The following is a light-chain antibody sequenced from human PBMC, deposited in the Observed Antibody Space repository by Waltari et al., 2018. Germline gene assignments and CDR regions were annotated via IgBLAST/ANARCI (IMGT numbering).Light chain of an antibody. J-gene: IGKJ1*01. Sequence: EIVMTQSPATLSVSPGERATLSCRASQSISFNLAWYQQKPGQAPRLLIYGASTRASGIPASFSGSGSGTDFSLTISSLQSEDFAVYFCQQYNTGPPCTFGQGTKVEVK. V-gene: IGKV3-15*01. CDR1: QSISFN. CDR2: GAS. CDR3: QQYNTGPPCT.